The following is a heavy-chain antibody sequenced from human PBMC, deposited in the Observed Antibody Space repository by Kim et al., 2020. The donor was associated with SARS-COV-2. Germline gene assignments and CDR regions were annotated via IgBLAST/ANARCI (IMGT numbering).Heavy chain of an antibody. CDR2: TYYSGST. V-gene: IGHV4-59*01. D-gene: IGHD3-3*01. J-gene: IGHJ4*02. CDR3: TRHAPSHWSGYPIDY. CDR1: GGSITSYY. Sequence: SETLSLTCTVSGGSITSYYWSWIRRPPGKRLEWIGYTYYSGSTNYNPSLKSRVTISTDTPKNQFSLKLSSVTAADTAVYYCTRHAPSHWSGYPIDYWGQG.